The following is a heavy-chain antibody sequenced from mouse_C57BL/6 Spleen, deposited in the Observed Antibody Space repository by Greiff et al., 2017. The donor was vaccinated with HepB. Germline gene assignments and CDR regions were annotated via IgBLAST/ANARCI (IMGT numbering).Heavy chain of an antibody. J-gene: IGHJ3*01. CDR1: GFTFSDYG. V-gene: IGHV5-15*01. CDR2: ISNLAYSI. D-gene: IGHD2-5*01. CDR3: ARLYSNFAWFAY. Sequence: EVQLQESGGGLVQPGGSLKLSCAASGFTFSDYGMAWVRQAPRKGPEWVAFISNLAYSIYYADTVTGRFTISRENAKNTLYLEMSSLRSEDTAMYYCARLYSNFAWFAYWGQGTLVTVSA.